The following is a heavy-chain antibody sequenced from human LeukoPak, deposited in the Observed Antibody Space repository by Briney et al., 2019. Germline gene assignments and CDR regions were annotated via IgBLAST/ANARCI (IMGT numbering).Heavy chain of an antibody. J-gene: IGHJ4*02. CDR1: GFTFSSYD. CDR3: VKGYCSSISCYGDY. V-gene: IGHV3-48*01. CDR2: ISSSSSSL. Sequence: GGSLRLSCAASGFTFSSYDMWWVRQAPGKGLEWVSYISSSSSSLYYADSVKGRFTISRDNSKNTLYLQMSSLRAEDTAVYYCVKGYCSSISCYGDYWGQGTLVTFSS. D-gene: IGHD2-2*01.